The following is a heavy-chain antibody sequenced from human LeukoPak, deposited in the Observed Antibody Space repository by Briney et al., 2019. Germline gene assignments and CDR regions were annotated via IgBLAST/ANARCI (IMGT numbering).Heavy chain of an antibody. J-gene: IGHJ4*01. V-gene: IGHV4-4*07. CDR2: MYTSGTI. D-gene: IGHD6-13*01. CDR3: ARKAAAGHYFDY. Sequence: SETLSLTCTVSGGSISTYSWSWIRQPAGKGLEWIGRMYTSGTINYNPSLESRVTMSADTSKNQLSLKLSSVTAADTAVYYCARKAAAGHYFDYWGQEPWSPSPQ. CDR1: GGSISTYS.